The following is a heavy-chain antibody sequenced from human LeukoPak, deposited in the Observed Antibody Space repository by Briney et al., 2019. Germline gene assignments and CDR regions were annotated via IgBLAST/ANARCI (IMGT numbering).Heavy chain of an antibody. Sequence: PGRSLRLSCAASGFTFSSYAMHWVRQAPGKGLEWVAVISYDGSNKYYADSVKGRFTISRDNSKNTLYLQMNSLRAEDTAVYYCARLTAMVDYWGQGTLVTVSS. D-gene: IGHD5-18*01. J-gene: IGHJ4*02. V-gene: IGHV3-30-3*01. CDR3: ARLTAMVDY. CDR1: GFTFSSYA. CDR2: ISYDGSNK.